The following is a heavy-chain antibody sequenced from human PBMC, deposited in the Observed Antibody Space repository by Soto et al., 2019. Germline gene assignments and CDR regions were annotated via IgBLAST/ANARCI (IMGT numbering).Heavy chain of an antibody. CDR1: GFNFSSYS. CDR3: AKDLFNVGETAHYYYCYGMDV. CDR2: ISGSGGST. J-gene: IGHJ6*02. V-gene: IGHV3-23*01. Sequence: GGSLRLSCAASGFNFSSYSMSWVRQAPGKGLEWVSAISGSGGSTYYADSVKGRFTISRDNSKNTLYLQMNSLRAEDTAVYYCAKDLFNVGETAHYYYCYGMDVWGQGTTVTVSS. D-gene: IGHD3-10*01.